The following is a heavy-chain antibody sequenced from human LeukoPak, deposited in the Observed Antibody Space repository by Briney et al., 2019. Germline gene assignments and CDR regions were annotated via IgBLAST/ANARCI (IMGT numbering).Heavy chain of an antibody. D-gene: IGHD6-19*01. CDR3: GMGSTGWSRDP. CDR1: GYTFTERG. CDR2: ISATSGNT. Sequence: EASVKVSCKASGYTFTERGISWMRHVPGQGLEWMGWISATSGNTYYAQTFQDRVTMTTDASTSTAYMELRDLTADDTAVYYCGMGSTGWSRDPWGQGTLVTVSS. V-gene: IGHV1-18*01. J-gene: IGHJ5*02.